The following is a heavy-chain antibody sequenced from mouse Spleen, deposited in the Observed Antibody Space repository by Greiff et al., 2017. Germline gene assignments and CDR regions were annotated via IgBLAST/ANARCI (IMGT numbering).Heavy chain of an antibody. CDR3: TKSFTTAYAMDY. CDR1: GYTFTSYW. V-gene: IGHV1-5*01. J-gene: IGHJ4*01. Sequence: DVQLQESGTVLARPGASVKMSCKTSGYTFTSYWMHWVKQRPGQGLEWIGAIYPGNSDTSYNQKFKGKAKLTAVTSASTAYMELSSLTNEDSAVYYCTKSFTTAYAMDYWGQGTSVTVSS. CDR2: IYPGNSDT. D-gene: IGHD1-2*01.